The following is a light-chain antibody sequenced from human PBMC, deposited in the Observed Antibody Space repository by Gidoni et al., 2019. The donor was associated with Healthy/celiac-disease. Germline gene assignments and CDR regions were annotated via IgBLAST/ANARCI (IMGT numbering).Light chain of an antibody. Sequence: DIVMTQSPDSLAVSLGERATINCKSSQSVLYSSNNKKYLAWYQQKPGQPPKLLLYWASNRESGVPDRFSGSGSGTDFTLTISSLQAEDVAVYYCQQYYSAWTFGQGTKVEIK. V-gene: IGKV4-1*01. CDR1: QSVLYSSNNKKY. CDR3: QQYYSAWT. CDR2: WAS. J-gene: IGKJ1*01.